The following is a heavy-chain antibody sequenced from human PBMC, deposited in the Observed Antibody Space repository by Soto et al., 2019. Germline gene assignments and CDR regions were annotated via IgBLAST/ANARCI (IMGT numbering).Heavy chain of an antibody. D-gene: IGHD2-15*01. Sequence: GGSLGLSCAASGFTVSSYSMNWVRQAPGKGLEWVSYISSSSSTIYYADSVKGRFTISRDNAKDTLYLHMNSLGAEDTAVYYCARISQGTYCRGGNCYSDYWGQGTLVTVSS. CDR1: GFTVSSYS. CDR3: ARISQGTYCRGGNCYSDY. CDR2: ISSSSSTI. J-gene: IGHJ4*02. V-gene: IGHV3-48*04.